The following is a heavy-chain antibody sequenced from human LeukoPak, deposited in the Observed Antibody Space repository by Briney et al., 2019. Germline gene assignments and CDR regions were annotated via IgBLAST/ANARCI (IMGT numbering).Heavy chain of an antibody. CDR1: GFTFSSSW. V-gene: IGHV3-48*02. J-gene: IGHJ4*02. CDR3: ASSGSYRFDY. CDR2: ITASGTAM. Sequence: GGSLRLSCAVSGFTFSSSWMHWVRQAPGKGLEWVSHITASGTAMFYADSVKGRFTISRDNAKNSLYLQMNSLRDEDTAVYYCASSGSYRFDYWGQGTLVTVSS. D-gene: IGHD1-26*01.